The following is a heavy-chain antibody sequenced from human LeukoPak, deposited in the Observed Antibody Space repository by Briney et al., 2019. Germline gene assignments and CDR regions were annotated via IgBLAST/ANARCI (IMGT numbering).Heavy chain of an antibody. CDR1: GFTFKTHA. Sequence: GGSLRLACAASGFTFKTHAMSRVRQAPGKGLEWVSRIDDSGVIRSYADSVKGRFTISRDNSKMTLTLQMNSLRAEDTAVYYCAKRLKWNYYYHYAMDVWGQGTTVTVSS. CDR2: IDDSGVIR. CDR3: AKRLKWNYYYHYAMDV. V-gene: IGHV3-23*01. J-gene: IGHJ6*02. D-gene: IGHD1-26*01.